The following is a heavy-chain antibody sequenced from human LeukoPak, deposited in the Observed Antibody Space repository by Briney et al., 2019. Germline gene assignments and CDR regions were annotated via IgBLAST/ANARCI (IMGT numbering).Heavy chain of an antibody. V-gene: IGHV1-18*01. CDR2: ISAYNGNT. J-gene: IGHJ3*02. CDR1: GYTFTSYG. Sequence: ASVKVSCKASGYTFTSYGFSWVRQAPGQGLGWMGGISAYNGNTNYAQKLQGRVTMTTDTSTSTAYMELRSLRSDGTAVYYCARGSLGGEERWLTSGVAFDIWGQGTMVTVSS. D-gene: IGHD5-24*01. CDR3: ARGSLGGEERWLTSGVAFDI.